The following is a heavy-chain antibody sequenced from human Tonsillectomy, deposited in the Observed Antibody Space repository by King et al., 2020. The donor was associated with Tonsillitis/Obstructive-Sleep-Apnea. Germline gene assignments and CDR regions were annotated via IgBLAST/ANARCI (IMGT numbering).Heavy chain of an antibody. CDR3: AGGDCSSTSCIYYYDDMDV. Sequence: QVQLVDSGGGVVQPGRSLRLSCTASGFTFGNYSMHWVRQAPGKGLEWVAFSSYDGSNKYYGDSVKGRFTISRDNSKNTLYLQMNSLRAEDSAVYYCAGGDCSSTSCIYYYDDMDVGGQGTTVTVSS. CDR2: SSYDGSNK. D-gene: IGHD2-2*01. CDR1: GFTFGNYS. J-gene: IGHJ6*02. V-gene: IGHV3-30*03.